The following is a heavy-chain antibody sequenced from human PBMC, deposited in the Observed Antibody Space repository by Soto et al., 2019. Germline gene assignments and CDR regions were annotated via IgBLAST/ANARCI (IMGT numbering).Heavy chain of an antibody. CDR3: ARPQDYGDYEGLGWFDP. J-gene: IGHJ5*02. Sequence: QLQLQESGPGLVKPSETLSLTCTVSGGSISSSSYYWGWIRQPPGKGLEWIGSIYYSGSTYYNPSLKSRVPISVDRSKNQFSLKLSSVTAADTAVYYCARPQDYGDYEGLGWFDPRGQGTLVTVSS. D-gene: IGHD4-17*01. CDR1: GGSISSSSYY. V-gene: IGHV4-39*01. CDR2: IYYSGST.